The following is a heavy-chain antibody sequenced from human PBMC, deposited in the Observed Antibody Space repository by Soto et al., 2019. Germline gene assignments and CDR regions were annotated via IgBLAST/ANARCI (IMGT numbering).Heavy chain of an antibody. CDR3: AKGGYYSLFDX. Sequence: RILACVASGFPFSSYSMSCVRQTPGKGLEWVAGISGSGVRTYYADSVKGRFTISRDNSNNTLSLQMHILRVEDTAVYFCAKGGYYSLFDXWGQGTVVTVS. CDR1: GFPFSSYS. V-gene: IGHV3-23*01. D-gene: IGHD3-16*01. CDR2: ISGSGVRT. J-gene: IGHJ3*02.